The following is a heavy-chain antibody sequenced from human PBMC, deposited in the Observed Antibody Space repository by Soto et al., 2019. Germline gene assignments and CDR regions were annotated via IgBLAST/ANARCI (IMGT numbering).Heavy chain of an antibody. D-gene: IGHD3-3*01. J-gene: IGHJ6*03. Sequence: SETLSLTCTVSGGSISSYYWSWIRQPPGKGLEWIGYIYYSGSTNYNPSLKSRVTISVDTSKNQFSLKLSSVTAADTAVYYCARGERGGYYRGYYYYYMDVWGKGTTVTVSS. CDR1: GGSISSYY. CDR2: IYYSGST. CDR3: ARGERGGYYRGYYYYYMDV. V-gene: IGHV4-59*01.